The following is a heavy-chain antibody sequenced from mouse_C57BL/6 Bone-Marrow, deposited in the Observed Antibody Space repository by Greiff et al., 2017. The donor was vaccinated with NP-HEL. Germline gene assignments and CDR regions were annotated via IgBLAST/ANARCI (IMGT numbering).Heavy chain of an antibody. Sequence: QVQLQQSGPELVKPGASVKISCKASGYAFSSSWMNWVKQRPGKGLEWIGRIYPGDGDTNYNGKFKGKATLTADKSSSTAYMQLSSLTSEDSAVYFCARRDDGYYYFDDGGQGTTLTVSS. J-gene: IGHJ2*01. D-gene: IGHD2-3*01. CDR3: ARRDDGYYYFDD. V-gene: IGHV1-82*01. CDR2: IYPGDGDT. CDR1: GYAFSSSW.